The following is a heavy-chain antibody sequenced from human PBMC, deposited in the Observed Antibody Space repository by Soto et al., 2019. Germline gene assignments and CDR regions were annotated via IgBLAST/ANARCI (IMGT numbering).Heavy chain of an antibody. J-gene: IGHJ4*02. CDR3: AKGPTAGR. CDR2: ISGGSDNT. CDR1: GFTIGNSA. Sequence: PGGSLRLSCAASGFTIGNSAMNWVRQAPGKGLEWVSVISGGSDNTYYADSVKGRFTISRDNSKSTLYLQMNSLRAEDTAIYYCAKGPTAGRWGQGTLVTVSS. V-gene: IGHV3-23*01.